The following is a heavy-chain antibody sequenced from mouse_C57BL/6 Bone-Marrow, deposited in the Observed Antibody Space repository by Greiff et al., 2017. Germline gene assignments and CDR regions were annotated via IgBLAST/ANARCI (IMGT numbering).Heavy chain of an antibody. V-gene: IGHV1-59*01. CDR1: GYTFTSYW. Sequence: VQLQQPGAELVRPGTSVKLSCKASGYTFTSYWMHWVKQRPGQGLEWIGVIDPSDSYTNYNQKFKGKATLTVDTSSSTAYMQLSSLTSEDSAVYYCARRGPNGSFDYWGQGTTLTVSS. J-gene: IGHJ2*01. CDR3: ARRGPNGSFDY. CDR2: IDPSDSYT.